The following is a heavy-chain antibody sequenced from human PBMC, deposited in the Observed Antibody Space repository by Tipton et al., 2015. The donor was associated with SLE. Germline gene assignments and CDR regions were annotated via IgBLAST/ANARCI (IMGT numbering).Heavy chain of an antibody. CDR1: GYSISSGYL. CDR3: ARDTSWGSFGY. J-gene: IGHJ4*02. V-gene: IGHV4-38-2*02. CDR2: INHSGGT. Sequence: GLVKPSETLSLTCAISGYSISSGYLWGWIRQPPGKGLEWIGNINHSGGTYYSPSLKSRITISVDTSKNQFSLKVTSVTAADTAVYYCARDTSWGSFGYWGPGTLVTVSS. D-gene: IGHD3-16*01.